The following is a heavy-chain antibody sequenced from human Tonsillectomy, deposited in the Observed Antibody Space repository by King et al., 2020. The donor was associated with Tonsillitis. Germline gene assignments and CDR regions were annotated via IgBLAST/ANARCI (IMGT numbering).Heavy chain of an antibody. V-gene: IGHV2-5*01. J-gene: IGHJ5*02. CDR1: GFSLSTSGVG. Sequence: KASGPTLVKPTPTLTLTCTFSGFSLSTSGVGVGWIRQPPGKALEWLALIYWNDDKRYSPSLKSRLTITKDTSKNQVVLTMTNMDPVDTATYYCAHRRRYYYGSGSYYNWFDPWGQGTLVTVSS. D-gene: IGHD3-10*01. CDR3: AHRRRYYYGSGSYYNWFDP. CDR2: IYWNDDK.